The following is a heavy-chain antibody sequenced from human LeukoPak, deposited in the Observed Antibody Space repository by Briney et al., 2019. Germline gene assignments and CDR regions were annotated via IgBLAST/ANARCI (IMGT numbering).Heavy chain of an antibody. V-gene: IGHV3-9*01. J-gene: IGHJ4*02. CDR3: ARGDYRFSFELYYFDY. Sequence: QAGGSLRLSCAASGFTFDDYAMHWVRQAPGKGLEWVSGISWNSGSIGYADSVKGRFTISRDNAKNALYLQMNSLRAEDTAVYYCARGDYRFSFELYYFDYWGQGTLVTVSS. CDR1: GFTFDDYA. D-gene: IGHD3-3*01. CDR2: ISWNSGSI.